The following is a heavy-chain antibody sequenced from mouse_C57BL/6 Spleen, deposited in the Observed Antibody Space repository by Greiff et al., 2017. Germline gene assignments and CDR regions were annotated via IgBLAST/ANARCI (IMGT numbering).Heavy chain of an antibody. CDR1: GYAFSSSW. Sequence: QVQLKQSGPELVKPGASVKISCKASGYAFSSSWMNWVKQRPGKGLVWIGRIYPGDGDTNYNGKFKGKATLTADKSSSTAYMQLSSLTSEDSAVYFCAKGDSNWVAMDYWGQGTSVTVSS. J-gene: IGHJ4*01. V-gene: IGHV1-82*01. D-gene: IGHD2-5*01. CDR3: AKGDSNWVAMDY. CDR2: IYPGDGDT.